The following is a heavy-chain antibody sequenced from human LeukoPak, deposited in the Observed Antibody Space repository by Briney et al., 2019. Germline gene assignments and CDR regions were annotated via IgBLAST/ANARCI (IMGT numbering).Heavy chain of an antibody. J-gene: IGHJ3*01. D-gene: IGHD3-10*01. CDR1: GFSFGHFS. CDR3: ARVGSGLRAFDL. V-gene: IGHV3-74*01. CDR2: IDSDGSTT. Sequence: GGSLRLSCAASGFSFGHFSMHWVRQAPGKGLVWVSRIDSDGSTTSYVDSVKGRFTISRDNAKNTLYLQMHSLRAEDTAVYYCARVGSGLRAFDLWGQGTMVTVSS.